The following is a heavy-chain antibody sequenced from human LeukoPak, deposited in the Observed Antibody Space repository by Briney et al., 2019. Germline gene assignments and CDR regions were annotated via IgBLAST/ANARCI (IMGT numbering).Heavy chain of an antibody. CDR1: GFIFRSYG. V-gene: IGHV3-30*18. CDR2: ISYDGSNK. CDR3: AKDQLDSYGYDY. J-gene: IGHJ4*02. Sequence: GGSLRLSCGASGFIFRSYGMHWVRQAPGKGLEWVAVISYDGSNKYYADSVKGRFTISRDNSKNTLYLQMNSLRAEDTAVYYCAKDQLDSYGYDYWGQGTLVTVSS. D-gene: IGHD5-18*01.